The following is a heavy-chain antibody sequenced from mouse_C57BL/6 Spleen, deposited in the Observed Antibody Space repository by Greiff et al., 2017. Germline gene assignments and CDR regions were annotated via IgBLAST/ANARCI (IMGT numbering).Heavy chain of an antibody. CDR2: IDPETGGT. D-gene: IGHD2-10*01. CDR3: TREPHSYYGNWVYFDY. Sequence: QVQLQQSGAELVRPGASVTLSCKASGYTFTDYEMHWVKQTPVHGLEWIGAIDPETGGTAYNQKFKGKAILTADKSSSTAYMELRSLTSEDSAVYYCTREPHSYYGNWVYFDYWGQGTTLTVSS. CDR1: GYTFTDYE. J-gene: IGHJ2*01. V-gene: IGHV1-15*01.